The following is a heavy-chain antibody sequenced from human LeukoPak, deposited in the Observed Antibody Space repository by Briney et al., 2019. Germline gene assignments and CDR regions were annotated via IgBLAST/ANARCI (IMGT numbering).Heavy chain of an antibody. V-gene: IGHV3-23*01. Sequence: GGSLRLSCAASGFTFSSYAMSWVRQAPGKGLEWVSAISGSGGSTYYADSVKGRFTISRDNAKNSLYLQMNSLRAEDTALYYCAKGGIHRGYYYYYMDVWGKGTTVTISS. CDR1: GFTFSSYA. J-gene: IGHJ6*03. CDR3: AKGGIHRGYYYYYMDV. CDR2: ISGSGGST. D-gene: IGHD6-13*01.